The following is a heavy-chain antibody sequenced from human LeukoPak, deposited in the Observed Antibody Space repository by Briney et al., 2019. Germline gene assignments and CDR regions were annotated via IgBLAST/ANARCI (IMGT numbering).Heavy chain of an antibody. CDR3: ARGLRKTSYDYVWGSYRYGYYFDY. CDR2: INHSGST. D-gene: IGHD3-16*02. J-gene: IGHJ4*02. V-gene: IGHV4-34*01. Sequence: SETLSLTCAVYGGSFSGYYWSWIRQPPGKGLEWIGEINHSGSTNYNPSLKSRVTTSVDTSKNQFSLKLSSVTAADTAVYYCARGLRKTSYDYVWGSYRYGYYFDYWGQGTLVTVSS. CDR1: GGSFSGYY.